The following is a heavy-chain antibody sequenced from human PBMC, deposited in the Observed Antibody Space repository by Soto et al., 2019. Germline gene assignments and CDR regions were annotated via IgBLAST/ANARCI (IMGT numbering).Heavy chain of an antibody. D-gene: IGHD2-8*01. CDR2: INPKSGGT. V-gene: IGHV1-2*04. J-gene: IGHJ6*02. Sequence: ASVKVSCKASGYSFTDYHIHWVRQAPGQGLEWLGRINPKSGGTSTAQKFQGWVTMTTDTSVSTASMELTRLTSDDTAIYYCARGDSTDCSNGVCSFFYNHDMDVWGQGTTVTVS. CDR3: ARGDSTDCSNGVCSFFYNHDMDV. CDR1: GYSFTDYH.